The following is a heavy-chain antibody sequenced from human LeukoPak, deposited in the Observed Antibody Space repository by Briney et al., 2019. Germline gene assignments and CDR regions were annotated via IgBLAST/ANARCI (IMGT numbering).Heavy chain of an antibody. CDR2: INSDGSST. CDR1: GFTFSSYW. Sequence: GGSLRLSCAASGFTFSSYWMSWVRQAPGKGLEWVSRINSDGSSTSYADSVKGRFTISRDNAKNTLYLQMNSLRAEDTAVYYCATLVADMDVWGKGTTVTISS. J-gene: IGHJ6*03. CDR3: ATLVADMDV. V-gene: IGHV3-74*01.